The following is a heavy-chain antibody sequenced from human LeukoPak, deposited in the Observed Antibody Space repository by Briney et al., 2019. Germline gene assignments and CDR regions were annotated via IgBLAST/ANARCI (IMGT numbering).Heavy chain of an antibody. CDR3: ASTLYCSGGSCPYYYYGMDV. D-gene: IGHD2-15*01. CDR1: GFAFSDYY. CDR2: ISISTSYT. Sequence: PGGSLRLSCAASGFAFSDYYMSWIRQAPGKGLEWVSYISISTSYTNYADSVKGRFTISRDNAKNSLYLQMNSLRAEDTAVYYCASTLYCSGGSCPYYYYGMDVWGQGTTVTVSS. V-gene: IGHV3-11*03. J-gene: IGHJ6*02.